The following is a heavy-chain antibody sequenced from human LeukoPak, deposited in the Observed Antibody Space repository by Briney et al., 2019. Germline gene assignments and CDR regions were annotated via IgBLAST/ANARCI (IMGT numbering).Heavy chain of an antibody. D-gene: IGHD3-22*01. CDR2: ISSSSSTI. Sequence: PGGSLRLSCAASGFTFSSYSMNWVRQAPGKGLEWVSYISSSSSTIYYADSVKGRFTISRDNAKNSLYLQMNSLRAEDTAVYYCARDHDDNSGKYNGGALDLWGQGTVVTVSS. CDR3: ARDHDDNSGKYNGGALDL. CDR1: GFTFSSYS. J-gene: IGHJ3*01. V-gene: IGHV3-48*04.